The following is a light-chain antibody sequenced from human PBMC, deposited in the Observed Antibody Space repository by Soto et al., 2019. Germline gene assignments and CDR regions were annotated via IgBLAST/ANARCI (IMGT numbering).Light chain of an antibody. V-gene: IGLV2-8*01. CDR1: SSDVGGYNY. J-gene: IGLJ2*01. Sequence: QSALTQPPSASGSPGHSVTISCTGTSSDVGGYNYVSWYQQHPGKAPKLMIYEVSKRPSGVPDRFSGSKSGNTASLTVSGLQAEDEADYYGSSYAGSNNLVVFGGGTKRTVL. CDR3: SSYAGSNNLVV. CDR2: EVS.